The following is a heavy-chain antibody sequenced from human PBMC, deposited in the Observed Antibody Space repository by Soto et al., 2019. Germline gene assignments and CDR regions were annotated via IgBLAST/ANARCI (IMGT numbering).Heavy chain of an antibody. Sequence: QITLKQSGPTLVKPTQPLTLTCTFSGFSLSTNGVGVGWIRQPPGKALERLALIYGNDSKHYSQSLNSRLTITTDPSITLVVPTTTAMHPVDTAPYYCAKTGPGDYIVRYWGPGTLVTASS. J-gene: IGHJ4*02. D-gene: IGHD4-17*01. V-gene: IGHV2-5*01. CDR3: AKTGPGDYIVRY. CDR2: IYGNDSK. CDR1: GFSLSTNGVG.